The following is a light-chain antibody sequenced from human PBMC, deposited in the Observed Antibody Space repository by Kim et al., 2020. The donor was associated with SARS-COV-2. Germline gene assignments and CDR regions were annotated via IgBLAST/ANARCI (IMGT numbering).Light chain of an antibody. CDR2: GAS. Sequence: SSELTQDPAVSVALGQTVRITCQGDSLRNYYASWYQQKPGQAPVLVIYGASNRPSGIPDRFSGSSSGNTASLTITGAQAEDEADYYCNSRDSSGYHWVFG. J-gene: IGLJ3*02. CDR3: NSRDSSGYHWV. V-gene: IGLV3-19*01. CDR1: SLRNYY.